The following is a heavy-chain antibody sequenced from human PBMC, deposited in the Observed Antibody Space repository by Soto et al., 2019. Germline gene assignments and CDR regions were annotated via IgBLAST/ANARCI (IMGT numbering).Heavy chain of an antibody. CDR1: GLIFSNAW. CDR2: IKSKTDGGTT. D-gene: IGHD1-7*01. Sequence: EVQLVESGGGLVKPGGSLRLSCAASGLIFSNAWMNWVRQAPGKGLEWVGRIKSKTDGGTTDYAAPVQGRFTISRDDSTNTLYLQMDSLKTVDTAVYYCTTDLPELNYYCGMDVWGQGTMVTVSS. J-gene: IGHJ6*02. CDR3: TTDLPELNYYCGMDV. V-gene: IGHV3-15*07.